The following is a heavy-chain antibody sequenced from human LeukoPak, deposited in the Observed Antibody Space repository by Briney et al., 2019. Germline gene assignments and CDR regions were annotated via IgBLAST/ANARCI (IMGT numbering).Heavy chain of an antibody. Sequence: GGSLRLSCAASGFTFSSYSMNWVRKAPGKGLEWVSSISSSSSYIYYADSVKGRFTISRDNAKNSLYLQMNSLRAEDTAVYYCASGFIVAKGDSDYWGRGTLVTVSS. CDR2: ISSSSSYI. CDR3: ASGFIVAKGDSDY. CDR1: GFTFSSYS. V-gene: IGHV3-21*01. D-gene: IGHD5-12*01. J-gene: IGHJ4*02.